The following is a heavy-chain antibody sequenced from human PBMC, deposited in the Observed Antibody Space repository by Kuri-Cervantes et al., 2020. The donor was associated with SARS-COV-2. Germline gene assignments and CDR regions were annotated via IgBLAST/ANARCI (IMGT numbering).Heavy chain of an antibody. CDR2: IHHSGST. CDR1: GGSITSSAYY. Sequence: SETLSLTCTVSGGSITSSAYYWGWVRQPPGKGLEWIATIHHSGSTYYNPSLKSRVTISIDTSKNQFSLKLSSVTAADTAVYYCARNSAFSSSWPLDNWGQGTLVTVSS. D-gene: IGHD6-13*01. V-gene: IGHV4-39*01. CDR3: ARNSAFSSSWPLDN. J-gene: IGHJ4*02.